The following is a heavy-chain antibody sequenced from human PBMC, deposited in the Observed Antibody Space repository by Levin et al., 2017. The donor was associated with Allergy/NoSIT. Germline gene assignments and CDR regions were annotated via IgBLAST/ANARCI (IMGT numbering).Heavy chain of an antibody. J-gene: IGHJ3*02. D-gene: IGHD3-16*01. CDR2: INPKSGAT. CDR3: ASWGRESVFDI. V-gene: IGHV1-2*02. CDR1: GYTFTAYY. Sequence: VASVKVSCKASGYTFTAYYLHWVRQAPGQGLEWMGWINPKSGATIYEQKFQGRVTMTRDTSISTANMELGSLRSDDTAVYYCASWGRESVFDIWGQGTMVTVSS.